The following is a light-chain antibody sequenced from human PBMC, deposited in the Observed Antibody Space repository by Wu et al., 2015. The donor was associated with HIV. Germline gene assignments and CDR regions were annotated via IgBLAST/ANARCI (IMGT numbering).Light chain of an antibody. J-gene: IGKJ4*01. Sequence: DIRMAQSPSSLSASVGDRVTITCRASQTTITWLAWYQQKPGKAPKLLIYKASTLESGVPSRFSGSGSGTEFTLTISSLQPDDFATYYCQQHKSYPLTFGGGTKVE. CDR3: QQHKSYPLT. CDR1: QTTITW. V-gene: IGKV1-5*03. CDR2: KAS.